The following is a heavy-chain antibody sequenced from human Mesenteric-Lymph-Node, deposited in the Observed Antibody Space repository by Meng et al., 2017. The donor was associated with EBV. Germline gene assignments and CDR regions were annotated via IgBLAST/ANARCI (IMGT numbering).Heavy chain of an antibody. J-gene: IGHJ3*02. D-gene: IGHD3-16*01. Sequence: QGCGPGLVMPYETSSLTCPLSEGSNNSYNWGLAVPQPLGKALESIGEIYHIENANYNPSPNIRVTISVAKSKNQFSLKVTSVTAADTAVYYCARKDLGPFDNWGQGTMVTVSS. CDR3: ARKDLGPFDN. CDR2: IYHIENA. CDR1: EGSNNSYNW. V-gene: IGHV4-4*02.